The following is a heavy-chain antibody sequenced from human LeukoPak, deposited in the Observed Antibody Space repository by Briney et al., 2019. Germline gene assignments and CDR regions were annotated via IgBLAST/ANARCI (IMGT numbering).Heavy chain of an antibody. CDR1: RFTFSDYY. CDR2: ISSSGSTI. V-gene: IGHV3-11*01. CDR3: ARFNIPSIFGVVILPYYPPYYGMDV. J-gene: IGHJ6*02. D-gene: IGHD3-3*01. Sequence: GGSLRLSCAASRFTFSDYYMSWIRQAPGKGLEWVSYISSSGSTIYYADSVKGRFTISRDNAKNSLYLQMNSLRAEDTAVYYCARFNIPSIFGVVILPYYPPYYGMDVWGQGTTVTVSS.